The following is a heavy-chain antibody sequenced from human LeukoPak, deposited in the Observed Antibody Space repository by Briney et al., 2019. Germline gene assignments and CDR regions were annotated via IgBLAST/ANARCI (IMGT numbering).Heavy chain of an antibody. D-gene: IGHD3-10*01. CDR1: GGSISSGDYY. CDR2: IYYSGST. V-gene: IGHV4-30-4*01. CDR3: ASSDYYGSGSYYSQPFDY. J-gene: IGHJ4*02. Sequence: PSQTLSLTCTVSGGSISSGDYYWSWIRQPPGKGLEWIGYIYYSGSTYYTPSLKSRVTISVDTTKNQFSLKLSSVTAADTAVYYCASSDYYGSGSYYSQPFDYWGQGTLVTVSS.